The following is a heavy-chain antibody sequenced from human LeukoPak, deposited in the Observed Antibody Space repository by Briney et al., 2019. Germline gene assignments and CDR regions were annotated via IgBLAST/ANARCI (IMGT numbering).Heavy chain of an antibody. J-gene: IGHJ4*02. CDR3: ARSPDYYGSGSYWY. D-gene: IGHD3-10*01. V-gene: IGHV4-34*01. Sequence: SETLSLTCAVYGGSFSGYYWSWIRQPPGKGLAWIGSIYYSGSTYYNPSLKSRVTISVDTSKNQFSLKLSSVTAADTAVYYCARSPDYYGSGSYWYWGQGTLVTVSS. CDR2: IYYSGST. CDR1: GGSFSGYY.